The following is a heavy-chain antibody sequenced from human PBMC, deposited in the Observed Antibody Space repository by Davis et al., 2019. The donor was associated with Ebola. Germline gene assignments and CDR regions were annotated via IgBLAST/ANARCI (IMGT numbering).Heavy chain of an antibody. V-gene: IGHV1-24*01. CDR2: FNPEDGET. CDR3: ARADYGMYYFDY. CDR1: GYTLTELS. D-gene: IGHD4-17*01. Sequence: ASVKVSCKVSGYTLTELSMHWVRQAPGKGLEWMGGFNPEDGETIYAQKFQDRVTMTEDTSTNTAYMELSSLRSEDTAVYYCARADYGMYYFDYWGQGTLVTVSS. J-gene: IGHJ4*02.